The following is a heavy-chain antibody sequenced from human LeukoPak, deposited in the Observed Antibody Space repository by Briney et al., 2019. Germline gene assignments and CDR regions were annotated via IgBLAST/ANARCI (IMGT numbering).Heavy chain of an antibody. CDR3: ARAQTPVGATDFDY. D-gene: IGHD1-26*01. Sequence: GRSLRLSCAASGFTFSSYAMHWVRQAPGKGLEWVAVISYDGSNKYYADSVKGRFTISRDNSKNTLYLQMNSLRAEDTAVYYCARAQTPVGATDFDYWGQGTLVTVSS. V-gene: IGHV3-30-3*01. J-gene: IGHJ4*02. CDR2: ISYDGSNK. CDR1: GFTFSSYA.